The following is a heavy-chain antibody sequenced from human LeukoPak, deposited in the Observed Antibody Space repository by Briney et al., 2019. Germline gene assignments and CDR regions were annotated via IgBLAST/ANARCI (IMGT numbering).Heavy chain of an antibody. V-gene: IGHV1-69*01. D-gene: IGHD6-6*01. CDR1: GGTFSSYA. Sequence: SVKVSCKASGGTFSSYAISWVRQAPGQGLEWMGGIIPIFGTANYAQKFQDRVTITADESTSTAYLELSSLRSEDTAVYYCAGKTEYNSSSWFDPWGQGTLVTVSS. CDR2: IIPIFGTA. J-gene: IGHJ5*02. CDR3: AGKTEYNSSSWFDP.